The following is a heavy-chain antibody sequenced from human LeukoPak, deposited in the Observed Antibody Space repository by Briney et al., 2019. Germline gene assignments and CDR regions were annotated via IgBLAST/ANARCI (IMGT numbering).Heavy chain of an antibody. CDR1: GDPISSSPYY. CDR3: ASIWAAAGTWAFDI. Sequence: PSETLSLTCTVSGDPISSSPYYWGWIRQPPGKGLEWIGNIYNSGGTYYNPSLKSRVTILVDTSNNQFSLKLNSVTAADTAVYYCASIWAAAGTWAFDIWGQGTMVTVSS. D-gene: IGHD6-13*01. CDR2: IYNSGGT. V-gene: IGHV4-39*07. J-gene: IGHJ3*02.